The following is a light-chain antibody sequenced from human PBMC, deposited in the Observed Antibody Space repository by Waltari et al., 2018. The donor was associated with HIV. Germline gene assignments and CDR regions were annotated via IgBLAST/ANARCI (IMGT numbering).Light chain of an antibody. CDR3: SSYTLGGWV. CDR1: NDDIGSYIY. Sequence: QSVLTQPASVSGSPGQSITISCTGTNDDIGSYIYVSWYQQHPGKAPKLLMYDVSSRPSGVSDRFSGSRSGNRASLTISGLRAEDEADYYCSSYTLGGWVFGRGTRLTVL. CDR2: DVS. J-gene: IGLJ3*02. V-gene: IGLV2-14*03.